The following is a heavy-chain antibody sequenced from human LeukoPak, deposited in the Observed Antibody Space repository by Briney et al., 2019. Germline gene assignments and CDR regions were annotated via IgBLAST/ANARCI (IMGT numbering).Heavy chain of an antibody. D-gene: IGHD6-19*01. CDR2: IYTSGST. CDR3: ASSAVAGTFDY. Sequence: SETLSLTCTVSGGSISSYYWSWIRQPAGKGLEWIGRIYTSGSTNYNPSLKSRVTMSVDTSKNQFSLKLSSVTAADTAVYYCASSAVAGTFDYWGQETLVTVSS. CDR1: GGSISSYY. V-gene: IGHV4-4*07. J-gene: IGHJ4*02.